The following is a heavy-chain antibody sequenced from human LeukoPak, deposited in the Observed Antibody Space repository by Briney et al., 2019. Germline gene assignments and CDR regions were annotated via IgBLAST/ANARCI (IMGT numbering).Heavy chain of an antibody. CDR3: ARDRGYSYGYYYYGMGV. J-gene: IGHJ6*02. D-gene: IGHD5-18*01. V-gene: IGHV4-34*01. CDR1: GGSFSGYY. CDR2: VNHSGST. Sequence: SETLSLTCAVYGGSFSGYYWSWIRQPPGKGLEWIGEVNHSGSTNYNPSLKSRVTISVDTSKNQFSLKLSSVTAADTAVYYCARDRGYSYGYYYYGMGVWGQGTTVTVSS.